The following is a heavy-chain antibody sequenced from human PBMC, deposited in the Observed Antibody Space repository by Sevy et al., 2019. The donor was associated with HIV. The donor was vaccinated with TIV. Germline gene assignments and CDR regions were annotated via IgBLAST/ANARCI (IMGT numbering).Heavy chain of an antibody. V-gene: IGHV4-61*02. J-gene: IGHJ5*02. D-gene: IGHD7-27*01. CDR2: IYTSGSS. CDR1: GGSISSGAYY. CDR3: ARATPGVTSTSGAFDP. Sequence: SETLSLTCTVSGGSISSGAYYWNWIRQPAGKGLEWIGRIYTSGSSDYCSSLKSRVTMSIDTSKNQFSLKLSSLTAADTAVYYCARATPGVTSTSGAFDPWGQGTLVTVSS.